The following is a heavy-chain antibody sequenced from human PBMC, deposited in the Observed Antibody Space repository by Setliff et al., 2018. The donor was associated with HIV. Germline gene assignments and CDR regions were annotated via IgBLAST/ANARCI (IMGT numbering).Heavy chain of an antibody. CDR3: ASLFHDTSAPWLNYFDH. J-gene: IGHJ4*02. D-gene: IGHD3-22*01. V-gene: IGHV4-4*07. CDR2: ISTSGNT. Sequence: SETLSLTCTVSGGSIGGYYWSWLRQPAGKGLEWFGHISTSGNTNYNPSLKSRVTISVDTSKNQFSLDLSSVTAADTAVYYCASLFHDTSAPWLNYFDHWGQGTLVTVSS. CDR1: GGSIGGYY.